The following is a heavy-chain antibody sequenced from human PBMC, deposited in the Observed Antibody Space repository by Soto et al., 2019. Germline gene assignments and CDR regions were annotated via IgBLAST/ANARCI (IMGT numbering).Heavy chain of an antibody. Sequence: EVQLLESGGGLVQPGGSLRLSCAASGFPFTHYDMTWVRQAPGKGLEWVAAISADGGTTYYADSVKGRFTISRDNSKNTTFLQVNSLSAEDTAEFYCATYCTRVTGPTYWGQGVLVTVSS. CDR2: ISADGGTT. D-gene: IGHD2-8*01. CDR3: ATYCTRVTGPTY. CDR1: GFPFTHYD. J-gene: IGHJ4*02. V-gene: IGHV3-23*01.